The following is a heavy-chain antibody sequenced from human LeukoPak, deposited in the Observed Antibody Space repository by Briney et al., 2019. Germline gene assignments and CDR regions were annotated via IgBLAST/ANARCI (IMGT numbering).Heavy chain of an antibody. D-gene: IGHD3-10*01. CDR2: RYCSGST. CDR3: ARSLYYYGSDSFDI. CDR1: GASVSSSSYF. V-gene: IGHV4-39*07. J-gene: IGHJ3*02. Sequence: SETLSLTCTVSGASVSSSSYFWGWVRQPPGKGLGWVGSRYCSGSTDNNPSLKSRVTISVDTSKNQFSLKLSSVTAADTAVYYCARSLYYYGSDSFDIWGQGTMVTVSS.